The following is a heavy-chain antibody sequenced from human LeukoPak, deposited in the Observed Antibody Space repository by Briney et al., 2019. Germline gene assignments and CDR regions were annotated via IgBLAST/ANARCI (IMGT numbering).Heavy chain of an antibody. J-gene: IGHJ4*02. CDR3: AKDHPRGLFRDTAFDN. D-gene: IGHD3-22*01. Sequence: PGGSLRLSCAASGFTFSSYAMSWVRRAPGKGLEWDSAVSGSGGSTYYADSVKGRFTISRDNSKNTLYLQMNSLRAEDTAVYYCAKDHPRGLFRDTAFDNWGQGTLATVSS. CDR2: VSGSGGST. V-gene: IGHV3-23*01. CDR1: GFTFSSYA.